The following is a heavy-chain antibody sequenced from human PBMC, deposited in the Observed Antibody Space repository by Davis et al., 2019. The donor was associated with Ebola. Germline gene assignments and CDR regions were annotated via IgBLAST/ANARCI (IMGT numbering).Heavy chain of an antibody. CDR1: GFKFSDFW. V-gene: IGHV3-7*01. D-gene: IGHD1-26*01. J-gene: IGHJ4*02. CDR3: ARDSGAVLRGFRGYYFDL. Sequence: PGGSLRLSCAASGFKFSDFWMSWVRQAPGKGLEWVAKIKEDGSESYYVESVKGRFTISRDNTKNSLSLQMASLSVDDTAFYFCARDSGAVLRGFRGYYFDLWGRGSLVTVSS. CDR2: IKEDGSES.